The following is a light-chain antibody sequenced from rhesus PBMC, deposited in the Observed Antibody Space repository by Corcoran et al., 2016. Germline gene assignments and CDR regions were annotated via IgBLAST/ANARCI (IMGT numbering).Light chain of an antibody. CDR2: KAS. CDR3: LRYRSSPLP. V-gene: IGKV1-22*01. CDR1: QGISSW. J-gene: IGKJ4*01. Sequence: DIQMTQSPSSLSSSVGDKVTITCRARQGISSWLAWFPQKPGKAPKLLIYKASSLQSGVPSRFSGSGSGTDFTLTSSSLQPEDVATYCCLRYRSSPLPFGGGTKVELK.